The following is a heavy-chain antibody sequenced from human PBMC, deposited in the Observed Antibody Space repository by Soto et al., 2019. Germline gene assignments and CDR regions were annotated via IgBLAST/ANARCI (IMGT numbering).Heavy chain of an antibody. CDR2: ISYGGANN. V-gene: IGHV3-30*03. Sequence: QVQLVESGGGVVQPGRSLGLTCAVSGFTFNSHAMHWVRQAPGKGLEWLAVISYGGANNYYADSVKGRFTISRDNSQNTLFLQMNSLGPEDRVFYYWGGAPRSCSYPSCYTIDSWRQGPLVTFPS. D-gene: IGHD2-2*02. CDR3: GGAPRSCSYPSCYTIDS. CDR1: GFTFNSHA. J-gene: IGHJ4*02.